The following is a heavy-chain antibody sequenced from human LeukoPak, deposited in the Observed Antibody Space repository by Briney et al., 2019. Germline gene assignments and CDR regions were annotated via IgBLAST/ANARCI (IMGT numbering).Heavy chain of an antibody. CDR2: IYYTGST. J-gene: IGHJ4*02. CDR1: GASFSGGTYY. CDR3: ARRGGSGRAFDY. Sequence: SETLSLTCSVSGASFSGGTYYWGRNRQPPGKGLEWIGSIYYTGSTYDNPSLKSRVTISVDTSKNQFSLKLSSVPAADTAVYYCARRGGSGRAFDYWGQGTLVTVSS. D-gene: IGHD1-26*01. V-gene: IGHV4-39*01.